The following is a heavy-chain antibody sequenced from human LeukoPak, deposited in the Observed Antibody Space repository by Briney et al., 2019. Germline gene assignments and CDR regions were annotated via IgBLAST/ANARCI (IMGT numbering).Heavy chain of an antibody. V-gene: IGHV3-30*02. CDR3: TEMVRGVISDFDY. CDR1: GFTFSSYG. Sequence: GALRLSCAASGFTFSSYGMHWVRQAPGKGLEWVAFIRYDGSNKYYADSVKGRFTISRDNSKNTLYLQMNSLRAEDTAVYYCTEMVRGVISDFDYWGQGTLVTVSS. D-gene: IGHD3-10*01. CDR2: IRYDGSNK. J-gene: IGHJ4*02.